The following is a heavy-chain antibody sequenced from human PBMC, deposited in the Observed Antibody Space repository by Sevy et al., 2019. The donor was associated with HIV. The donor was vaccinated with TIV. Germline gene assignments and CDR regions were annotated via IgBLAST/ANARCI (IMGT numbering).Heavy chain of an antibody. J-gene: IGHJ4*02. Sequence: GGSLRLSCAASGFTFSSYAMSWVRQTPGKGLEWVSAISGSGGSTYYADSVKGRFTIPRDNSKNTLYLQMNSLRAEDTAVYYCAKAGDEKPNHYFDYWGQGTLVTVSS. D-gene: IGHD3-10*01. CDR3: AKAGDEKPNHYFDY. CDR1: GFTFSSYA. CDR2: ISGSGGST. V-gene: IGHV3-23*01.